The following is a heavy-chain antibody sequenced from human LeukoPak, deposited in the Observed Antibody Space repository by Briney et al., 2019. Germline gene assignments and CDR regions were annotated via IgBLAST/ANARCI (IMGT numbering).Heavy chain of an antibody. D-gene: IGHD1-26*01. V-gene: IGHV3-30-3*01. CDR2: ILYDGSTK. J-gene: IGHJ4*02. CDR3: ARDPRGPIECDHSGRDSFDY. CDR1: GFTFSSFT. Sequence: GGSLRLSCGVSGFTFSSFTMHWVRQAPGKGLEWVSVILYDGSTKDYADSVKGRFTISRDTSKNTLYLQMNSLSAEDTAVYYCARDPRGPIECDHSGRDSFDYWGQGTLVTVSS.